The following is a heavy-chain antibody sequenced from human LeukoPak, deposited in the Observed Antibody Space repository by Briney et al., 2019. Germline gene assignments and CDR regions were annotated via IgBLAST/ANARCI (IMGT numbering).Heavy chain of an antibody. Sequence: GGSLRLSCAASGFTFSSYPMSWVRQAPEKGLEWVSAISGSGGSTYYADSVKGRFTISRDNSKNTLYLQMNSLRAEDTAVYYCAKRVEVGYYDSSGYYDYWGQGTLVTVSS. D-gene: IGHD3-22*01. CDR3: AKRVEVGYYDSSGYYDY. J-gene: IGHJ4*02. CDR1: GFTFSSYP. V-gene: IGHV3-23*01. CDR2: ISGSGGST.